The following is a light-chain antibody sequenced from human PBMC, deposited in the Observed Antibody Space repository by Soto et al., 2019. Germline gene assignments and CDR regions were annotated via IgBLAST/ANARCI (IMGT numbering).Light chain of an antibody. CDR2: EVS. CDR1: SSDVGGYNY. V-gene: IGLV2-14*01. J-gene: IGLJ3*02. CDR3: SSYTSGSTWV. Sequence: QSALTQPASMSGSPGQSITISCTGTSSDVGGYNYVSWYQQHPGKAPKLMIYEVSNRPSGVSNRFSGSKSGNTASLTISGLQAEDDADYYCSSYTSGSTWVFGGGTKLTVL.